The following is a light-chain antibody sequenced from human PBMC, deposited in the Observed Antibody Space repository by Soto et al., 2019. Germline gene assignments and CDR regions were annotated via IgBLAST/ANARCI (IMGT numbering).Light chain of an antibody. CDR3: QQFNSYSPGA. CDR1: QSISSW. CDR2: DAS. J-gene: IGKJ1*01. V-gene: IGKV1-5*01. Sequence: DIRLSPSPSSLYASVTDRVAITCRASQSISSWLAWYQQKPGRAPNLLIYDASSLESGVPSRFSGSGSGTEFTLTISSLQPDDFATYYCQQFNSYSPGAVGQGTKVDIK.